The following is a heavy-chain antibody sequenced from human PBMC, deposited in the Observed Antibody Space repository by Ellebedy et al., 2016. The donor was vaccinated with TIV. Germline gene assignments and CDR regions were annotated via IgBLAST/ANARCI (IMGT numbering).Heavy chain of an antibody. CDR2: IIPILGIA. J-gene: IGHJ6*02. CDR1: GGTFSSYA. CDR3: ARDSPYYYGSGSSPRDYGMDV. Sequence: SVKVSCXASGGTFSSYAISWVRQAPGQGLEWMGRIIPILGIANYAQKFQGRVTITADKSTSTAYMELSSLRSEDTAVYYCARDSPYYYGSGSSPRDYGMDVWGQGTTVTVSS. V-gene: IGHV1-69*04. D-gene: IGHD3-10*01.